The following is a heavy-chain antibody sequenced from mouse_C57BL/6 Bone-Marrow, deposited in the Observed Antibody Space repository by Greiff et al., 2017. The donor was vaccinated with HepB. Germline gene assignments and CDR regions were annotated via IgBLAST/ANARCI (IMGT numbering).Heavy chain of an antibody. CDR3: TTFMTTVVARDYAMDY. CDR1: GFNIKDYY. J-gene: IGHJ4*01. D-gene: IGHD1-1*01. Sequence: VQLQQSGAELVRPGASVKLSCTASGFNIKDYYMHWVKQRPEQGLEWIGRIDPEDGDTEYAPKFQGKATMTADTSSNTAYLQLSSLTSEDTAVYYCTTFMTTVVARDYAMDYGGQGTSVTVSS. CDR2: IDPEDGDT. V-gene: IGHV14-1*01.